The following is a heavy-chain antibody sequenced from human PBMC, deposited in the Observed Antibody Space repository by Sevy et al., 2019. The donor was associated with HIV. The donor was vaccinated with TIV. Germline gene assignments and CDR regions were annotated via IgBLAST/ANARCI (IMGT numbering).Heavy chain of an antibody. V-gene: IGHV3-21*01. CDR3: GRAADSTIPWYFDL. CDR2: ISSSSSYI. Sequence: GGSLRLSCAASGFTFSSYSMNWVRQAPGKGLEWVPSISSSSSYIYYADSVKGRFTISRDNAKNSLYLQMNSLRAEDTAVYYCGRAADSTIPWYFDLWGRGTLVTVSS. J-gene: IGHJ2*01. D-gene: IGHD5-12*01. CDR1: GFTFSSYS.